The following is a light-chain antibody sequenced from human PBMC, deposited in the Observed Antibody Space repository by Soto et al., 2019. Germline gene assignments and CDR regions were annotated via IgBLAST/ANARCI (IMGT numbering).Light chain of an antibody. J-gene: IGKJ2*02. V-gene: IGKV1-9*01. CDR2: AAS. CDR1: QGISSY. Sequence: DIQLTQSPSFLSASVGDRVTITCRASQGISSYLAWYQQKPGKAPKLLIYAASTLQSGVPSRFSGSGSGTEFTLTISSLQPEDFATYYCQQLSSYPSCTFGQGTKLEIK. CDR3: QQLSSYPSCT.